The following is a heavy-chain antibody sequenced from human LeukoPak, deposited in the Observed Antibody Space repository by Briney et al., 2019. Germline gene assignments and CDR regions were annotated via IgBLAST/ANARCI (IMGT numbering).Heavy chain of an antibody. CDR3: ARHGGGVTNDAFDI. Sequence: PSETLSLTCTVSSGSISNYYWSWIRQPPGRGLEWIGYIYSSGSTNYNPSLKSRVTISVDTSKNQFSLKLSPVTAADTAVYYCARHGGGVTNDAFDIWGQGTMVTVSS. CDR2: IYSSGST. CDR1: SGSISNYY. J-gene: IGHJ3*02. V-gene: IGHV4-59*08. D-gene: IGHD3-16*01.